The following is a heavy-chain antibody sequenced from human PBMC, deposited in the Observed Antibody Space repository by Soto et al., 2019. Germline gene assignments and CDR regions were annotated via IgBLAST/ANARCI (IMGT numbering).Heavy chain of an antibody. D-gene: IGHD3-22*01. Sequence: EVQLVQSGAELKKPGESLRISCKGSGYRFTTYWLGWLRQMPGKGLEWMGVIYPDDSDTRYRQSFQGQVTISADKSIITAYLQWSSLKASDTAMYYCARQGIGNSCYDYSDFWGQGTLVTVSS. J-gene: IGHJ4*02. V-gene: IGHV5-51*01. CDR1: GYRFTTYW. CDR3: ARQGIGNSCYDYSDF. CDR2: IYPDDSDT.